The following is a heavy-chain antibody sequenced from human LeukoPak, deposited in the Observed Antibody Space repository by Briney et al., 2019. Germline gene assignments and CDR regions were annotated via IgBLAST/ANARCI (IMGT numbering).Heavy chain of an antibody. J-gene: IGHJ5*02. D-gene: IGHD3-22*01. Sequence: GGSLRLSCAASGFTFSSYAMHWVRQAPGKGLEWVAVISYDGSNKYYADSVKGRFTISRDNSKNTLYLQMNSLRAEDTAVYYCARDPHSDYYDTPQPNWFDPWGQGTLVTVSS. V-gene: IGHV3-30-3*01. CDR2: ISYDGSNK. CDR3: ARDPHSDYYDTPQPNWFDP. CDR1: GFTFSSYA.